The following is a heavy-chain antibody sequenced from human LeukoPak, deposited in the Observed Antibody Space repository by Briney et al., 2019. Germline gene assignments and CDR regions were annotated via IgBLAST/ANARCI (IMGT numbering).Heavy chain of an antibody. CDR2: ISSSSSTI. CDR3: ATHIVVVPAADYYFDY. V-gene: IGHV3-48*02. J-gene: IGHJ4*02. Sequence: GGSLRLSCAASGFTFSSYSMNWVRQAPGKGLEWVSYISSSSSTIYYADSVKGRFTISRDNAKNSLYLQMNSLRDEDTAVYYCATHIVVVPAADYYFDYWGQGTLVTVSS. CDR1: GFTFSSYS. D-gene: IGHD2-2*01.